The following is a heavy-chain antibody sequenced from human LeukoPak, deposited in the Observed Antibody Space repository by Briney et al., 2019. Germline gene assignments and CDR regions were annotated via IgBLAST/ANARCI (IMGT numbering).Heavy chain of an antibody. CDR3: ARPSDSYCSSTSCPEVMDV. J-gene: IGHJ6*04. CDR2: IYYSGST. Sequence: SETLSLTCTVSGGSISSGDYYWSWIRQPPGKGLEWIGYIYYSGSTYYNPSLKSRVTISVDTSKNQFSLKLSSVTAADTAVYYCARPSDSYCSSTSCPEVMDVWGKGTTVTVSS. V-gene: IGHV4-30-4*01. CDR1: GGSISSGDYY. D-gene: IGHD2-2*01.